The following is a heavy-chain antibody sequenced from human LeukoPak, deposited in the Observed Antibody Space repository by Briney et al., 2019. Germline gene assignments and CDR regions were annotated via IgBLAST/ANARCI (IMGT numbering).Heavy chain of an antibody. Sequence: ASVKLSCKASGYTFTRYDINWVRQATGQGFGWMGWMNPNSGNPGYAQKFQGRVTMTRNTSTSTAYMELSSLRSEVTAVYYCARGTYYYDSSGLDAFDIWGQGTMVTVSS. D-gene: IGHD3-22*01. CDR1: GYTFTRYD. J-gene: IGHJ3*02. V-gene: IGHV1-8*01. CDR2: MNPNSGNP. CDR3: ARGTYYYDSSGLDAFDI.